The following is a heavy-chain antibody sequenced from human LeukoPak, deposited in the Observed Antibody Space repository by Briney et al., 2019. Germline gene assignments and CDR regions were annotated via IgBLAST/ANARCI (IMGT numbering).Heavy chain of an antibody. V-gene: IGHV1-2*04. J-gene: IGHJ6*02. CDR2: INPNSGGT. CDR1: GYTFTGYY. Sequence: ASVKVSCKASGYTFTGYYMHWVRQAPGQGLEWMGWINPNSGGTNYAQKFQGWVTMTRDTSISTAYMELSRLRSDDTAVYYCARFVYYYYGMDVWGQGTTVTVSS. CDR3: ARFVYYYYGMDV. D-gene: IGHD3-16*02.